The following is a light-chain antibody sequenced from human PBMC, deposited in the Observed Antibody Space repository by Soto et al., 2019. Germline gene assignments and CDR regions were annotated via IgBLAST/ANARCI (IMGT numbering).Light chain of an antibody. CDR1: SSNIGNNA. CDR3: GTWDSSLSAPYV. V-gene: IGLV1-36*01. CDR2: YDD. Sequence: QSVLTQPPSVSEAPRQWVTISCSGSSSNIGNNAVNWYQRLPGKAPKLLIYYDDQLPSGVSDRFSGSKSGTSATLGITGLQTGDEADYYCGTWDSSLSAPYVFGTGTKVTVL. J-gene: IGLJ1*01.